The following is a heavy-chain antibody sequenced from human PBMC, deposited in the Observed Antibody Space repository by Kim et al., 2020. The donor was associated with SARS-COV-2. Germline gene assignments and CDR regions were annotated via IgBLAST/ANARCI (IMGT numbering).Heavy chain of an antibody. J-gene: IGHJ4*02. Sequence: GTTEYAASVKGRFTIARDDSKSIAYLQMNSLKTEDTAVYYCTRDTVTTDYWGQGTLVTVSS. CDR2: GTT. V-gene: IGHV3-49*02. D-gene: IGHD4-17*01. CDR3: TRDTVTTDY.